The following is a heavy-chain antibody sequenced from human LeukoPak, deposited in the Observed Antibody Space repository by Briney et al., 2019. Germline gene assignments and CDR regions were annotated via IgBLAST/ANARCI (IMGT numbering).Heavy chain of an antibody. V-gene: IGHV4-34*01. J-gene: IGHJ4*02. D-gene: IGHD3-10*01. CDR1: GGSISSYY. CDR2: INHSGST. Sequence: SPSETLSLTCTVSGGSISSYYWSWIRQPPGKGLEWIGEINHSGSTNYNPSLKSRVTISVDTSKNQFSLRLSSVTAADTAVYYCGTSGGVFDYWGQGTLVTVSS. CDR3: GTSGGVFDY.